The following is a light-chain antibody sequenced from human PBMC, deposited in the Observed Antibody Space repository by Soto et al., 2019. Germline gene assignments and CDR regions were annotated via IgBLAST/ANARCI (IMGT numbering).Light chain of an antibody. CDR1: SSNIGSYD. CDR3: GTWDSSLNAYV. J-gene: IGLJ1*01. CDR2: DNN. Sequence: QSVLTQPPSVSAAPGQKVTISCSGSSSNIGSYDVSWYQHLPGTAPKVLIYDNNKRPSGIPDRFSGSRSGTSATLGITGLQTGDEADYYCGTWDSSLNAYVFGTGTKVTVL. V-gene: IGLV1-51*01.